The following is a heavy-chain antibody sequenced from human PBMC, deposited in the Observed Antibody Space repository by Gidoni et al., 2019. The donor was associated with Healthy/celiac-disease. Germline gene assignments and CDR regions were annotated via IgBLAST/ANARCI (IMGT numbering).Heavy chain of an antibody. V-gene: IGHV4-34*01. Sequence: QVQLQQWGAGLLKPSETLSLTCAVYGGSFSGYYWSWIRQPPGKGLEWIGEINHSGSTNYNPSLKSRVTISVDTSKNQFSLKLSSVTAADTAVYYCARGKRTYYYGSGSYSPDYYYGMDVWGQGTTVTVSS. J-gene: IGHJ6*02. D-gene: IGHD3-10*01. CDR3: ARGKRTYYYGSGSYSPDYYYGMDV. CDR2: INHSGST. CDR1: GGSFSGYY.